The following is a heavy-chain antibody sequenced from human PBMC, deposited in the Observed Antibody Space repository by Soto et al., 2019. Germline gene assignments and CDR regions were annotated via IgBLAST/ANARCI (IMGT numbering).Heavy chain of an antibody. CDR3: ARIRGYSYGYFDY. J-gene: IGHJ4*02. D-gene: IGHD5-18*01. CDR1: GGSFSGYY. CDR2: INHSGST. Sequence: SETLSLTCAVYGGSFSGYYWSWIRQPPGKGLEWIGEINHSGSTNYNPSLKSRVTISVDTSKNQFSLKLSSVTAADTAVYYCARIRGYSYGYFDYWGQGTLVTVSS. V-gene: IGHV4-34*01.